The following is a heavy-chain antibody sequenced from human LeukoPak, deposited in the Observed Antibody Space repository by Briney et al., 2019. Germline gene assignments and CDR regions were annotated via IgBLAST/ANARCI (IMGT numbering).Heavy chain of an antibody. Sequence: SGTLSLTCAVSGGSISSSNWWSWVRPPPGKGLEWIGEIYHSGSTNYNPSLKSRVTISVDKSKNQFSLKLSSVTAADTAVYYCASLGYCSGGSCYPAFDYWSQGTLVTVSS. D-gene: IGHD2-15*01. CDR1: GGSISSSNW. J-gene: IGHJ4*02. CDR3: ASLGYCSGGSCYPAFDY. CDR2: IYHSGST. V-gene: IGHV4-4*02.